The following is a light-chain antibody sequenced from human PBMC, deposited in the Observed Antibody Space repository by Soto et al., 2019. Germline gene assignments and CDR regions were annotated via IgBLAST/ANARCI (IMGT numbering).Light chain of an antibody. J-gene: IGKJ4*01. CDR3: QQYGSSRGLT. CDR1: QSVSSSY. CDR2: GAS. V-gene: IGKV3-20*01. Sequence: EIVLTQSPGTLSLSPGERATLSCRASQSVSSSYLAWYQQKPGQAPRLLIYGASSRATGIPDRFSGSGSGTDVSLTISRLEREDFGVYYCQQYGSSRGLTFGGGTKVEIK.